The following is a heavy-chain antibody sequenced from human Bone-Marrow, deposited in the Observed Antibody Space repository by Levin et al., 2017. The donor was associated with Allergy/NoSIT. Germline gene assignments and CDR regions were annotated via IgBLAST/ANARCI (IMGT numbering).Heavy chain of an antibody. CDR3: AKVYGGGEAPVMGYFYGMDV. CDR2: ISSDGSNK. Sequence: PGGSLRLSCAASGFTFSNYGMHWVRQAPGQGLEWVAVISSDGSNKEYADSVKGRFTLSRDNSKNTLYLQMNSLSAEDTAVYYCAKVYGGGEAPVMGYFYGMDVWGQGTTVTVSS. J-gene: IGHJ6*02. D-gene: IGHD2-21*01. CDR1: GFTFSNYG. V-gene: IGHV3-30*18.